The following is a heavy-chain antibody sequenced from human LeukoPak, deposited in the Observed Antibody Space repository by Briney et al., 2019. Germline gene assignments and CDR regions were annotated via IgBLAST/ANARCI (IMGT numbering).Heavy chain of an antibody. V-gene: IGHV3-74*01. D-gene: IGHD3-16*01. CDR2: IIGDGSST. CDR3: ERGHVWGSYSHHDY. Sequence: PGGSLRLSCAASGFTFSSYAMSWVRQAPGKGLVWVSRIIGDGSSTSYADSVKGRFTISRDNAKNTLYLQMNSLRAEDTAVYYCERGHVWGSYSHHDYWGQGILSPSP. CDR1: GFTFSSYA. J-gene: IGHJ4*02.